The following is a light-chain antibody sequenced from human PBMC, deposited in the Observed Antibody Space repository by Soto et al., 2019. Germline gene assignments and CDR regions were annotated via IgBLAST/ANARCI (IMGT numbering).Light chain of an antibody. V-gene: IGKV3-20*01. J-gene: IGKJ1*01. CDR1: QSVSSSY. CDR2: GAS. Sequence: EIVLTQSPGTLSLSPGERATLSFRASQSVSSSYLAWYQQKPGQGPRLLIYGASSRATGIPDRFSGGGSGAEYTLTISSLQSEDFAVYYCHQYNNWPPWTFGQGTKVDI. CDR3: HQYNNWPPWT.